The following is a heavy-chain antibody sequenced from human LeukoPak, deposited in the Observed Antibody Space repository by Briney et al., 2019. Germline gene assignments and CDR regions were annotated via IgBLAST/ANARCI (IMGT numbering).Heavy chain of an antibody. J-gene: IGHJ3*02. CDR1: GYTFTGYY. CDR3: AREEGNQAFDI. V-gene: IGHV1-8*03. CDR2: MNPNSGNT. Sequence: GASVKVSCKASGYTFTGYYMHWVRQAPGQRLEWMGWMNPNSGNTGYAQKFQGRVTITRNTSISTAYMELRSLRSDDTAVYYCAREEGNQAFDIWGQGTMVTVSS.